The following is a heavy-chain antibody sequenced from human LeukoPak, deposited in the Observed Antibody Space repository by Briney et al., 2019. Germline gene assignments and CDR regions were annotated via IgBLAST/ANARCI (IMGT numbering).Heavy chain of an antibody. D-gene: IGHD3-10*01. J-gene: IGHJ4*02. CDR1: GGSINDYY. V-gene: IGHV4-59*03. CDR2: IYYRGTT. CDR3: AGVFSGRRPFEL. Sequence: SETLSLTCTVSGGSINDYYWNWLRQPPGKGLERIGFIYYRGTTNNNPSLKSRLTTSIDTSKRQFSLNLSSVTAADTAVYYCAGVFSGRRPFELWGQGTLVTVSS.